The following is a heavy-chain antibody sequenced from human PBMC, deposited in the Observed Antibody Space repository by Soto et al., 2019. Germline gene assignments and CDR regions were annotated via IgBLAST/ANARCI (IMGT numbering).Heavy chain of an antibody. J-gene: IGHJ5*02. Sequence: QVQLVQSGAEVKKPGASVKVSCKASGYTFTSYGISWVRQAPGQGLEWMGWISAYNGNTNYAQKLQGRVTMTTDTSTSTAYMELRSLRSDDTAVYYCARDFYSVLYGDLNWFDPWGQGTLVTVSS. V-gene: IGHV1-18*01. CDR2: ISAYNGNT. CDR3: ARDFYSVLYGDLNWFDP. D-gene: IGHD4-17*01. CDR1: GYTFTSYG.